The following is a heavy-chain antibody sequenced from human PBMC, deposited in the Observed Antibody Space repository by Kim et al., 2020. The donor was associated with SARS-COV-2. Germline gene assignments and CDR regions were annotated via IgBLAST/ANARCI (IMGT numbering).Heavy chain of an antibody. V-gene: IGHV4-31*02. D-gene: IGHD6-13*01. J-gene: IGHJ6*02. Sequence: KSRVTISVATSKNQFSLKLSSVTAADTAVYYCARVGGIAAAGRIYYGMDVWGQGTTVTVSS. CDR3: ARVGGIAAAGRIYYGMDV.